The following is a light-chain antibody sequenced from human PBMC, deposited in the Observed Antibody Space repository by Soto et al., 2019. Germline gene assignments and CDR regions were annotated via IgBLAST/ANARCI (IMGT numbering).Light chain of an antibody. CDR1: QSIRSY. CDR3: QQSYSTPPWT. Sequence: DIQLTQSPSPLSASVGDKVTITCRASQSIRSYLNWVQQKPGKAPKLLIYDASSLQTGVPSRFSGSGSGTDFSLTISSLQPEDFATYYCQQSYSTPPWTFGQGTKVDIK. CDR2: DAS. J-gene: IGKJ1*01. V-gene: IGKV1-39*01.